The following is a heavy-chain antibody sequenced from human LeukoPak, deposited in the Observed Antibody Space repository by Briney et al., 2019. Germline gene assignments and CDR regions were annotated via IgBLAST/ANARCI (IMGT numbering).Heavy chain of an antibody. CDR1: GGSFSGYY. D-gene: IGHD3-10*01. V-gene: IGHV4-34*01. Sequence: SETLSLTCAVYGGSFSGYYWSWIRQPPGKGLEWIGEINHSGSTNYNPSLKSRVTISVDTSKNQFSLKLSSVTAADTAVYYCARGLWFGPYYMDVWGKGTTVTVSS. CDR2: INHSGST. CDR3: ARGLWFGPYYMDV. J-gene: IGHJ6*03.